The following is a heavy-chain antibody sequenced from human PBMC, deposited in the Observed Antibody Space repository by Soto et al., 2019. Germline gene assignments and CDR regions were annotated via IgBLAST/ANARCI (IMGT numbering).Heavy chain of an antibody. V-gene: IGHV4-4*07. CDR1: GGSISSYY. CDR2: IYTSGST. J-gene: IGHJ5*02. Sequence: KPSETVSLTCTVSGGSISSYYWSWIRQPAGKGLEWIGRIYTSGSTNYNPSLKSRVTMSVDTSKNQFSLKLSSVTAADTAVYYCARSNYYDSSGYYPRWFDPWGQGTLVTVSS. D-gene: IGHD3-22*01. CDR3: ARSNYYDSSGYYPRWFDP.